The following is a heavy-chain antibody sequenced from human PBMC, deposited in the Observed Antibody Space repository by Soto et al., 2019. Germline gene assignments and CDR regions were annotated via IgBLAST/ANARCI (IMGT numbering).Heavy chain of an antibody. D-gene: IGHD3-22*01. J-gene: IGHJ6*02. CDR3: ARRAKYYYDSSGYYPSDV. Sequence: PGESLKISGKGSGYSFTSYWISWVRQMPGKGLEWMGRIDPSDSYTNYSPSFQGHVTISADKSISTAYLQWSSLKASDTAMYYRARRAKYYYDSSGYYPSDVWGQGTTVTVSS. CDR1: GYSFTSYW. CDR2: IDPSDSYT. V-gene: IGHV5-10-1*01.